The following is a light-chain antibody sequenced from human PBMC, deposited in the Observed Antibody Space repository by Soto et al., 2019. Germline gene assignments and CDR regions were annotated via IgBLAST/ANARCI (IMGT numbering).Light chain of an antibody. Sequence: DIQMTQSPSSVSASIGDTVTITCRASQDISTLLAWYQQKPGKAPKLLIYGASTLESGVPSRFSGRGSGTDFTLTISSLQPEDFATYFCQQAYSFPLTFGGGTKVDIK. CDR3: QQAYSFPLT. CDR2: GAS. J-gene: IGKJ4*01. V-gene: IGKV1D-12*01. CDR1: QDISTL.